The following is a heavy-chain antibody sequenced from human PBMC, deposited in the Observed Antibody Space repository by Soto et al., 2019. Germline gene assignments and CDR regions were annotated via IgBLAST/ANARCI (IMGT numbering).Heavy chain of an antibody. CDR2: ISQSGNT. CDR1: SGSFSGYY. V-gene: IGHV4-34*01. D-gene: IGHD6-6*01. J-gene: IGHJ4*02. Sequence: SETLSLTCSIYSGSFSGYYWSWIRQPPGKGLEWIGEISQSGNTNYSPPLKSRVSISIDTSKKQFSLNLASVSAADTAVYYCARAPKVSGSSQKSPDFWGQGNLVTVSS. CDR3: ARAPKVSGSSQKSPDF.